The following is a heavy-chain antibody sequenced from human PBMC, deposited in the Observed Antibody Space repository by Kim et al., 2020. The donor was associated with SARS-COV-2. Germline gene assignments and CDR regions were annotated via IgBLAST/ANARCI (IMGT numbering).Heavy chain of an antibody. CDR3: TVGGGRKDYYGSGSYLVYGMDV. Sequence: GGSLRLSCTASGFTFGDYAMSWFRQAPGKGLEWVGFIRSKAYGGTTEYAASVKGRFTISRDDSKSIAYLQMNSLKTEDTAVYYCTVGGGRKDYYGSGSYLVYGMDVWAKGPRSPSP. V-gene: IGHV3-49*03. D-gene: IGHD3-10*01. CDR2: IRSKAYGGTT. CDR1: GFTFGDYA. J-gene: IGHJ6*02.